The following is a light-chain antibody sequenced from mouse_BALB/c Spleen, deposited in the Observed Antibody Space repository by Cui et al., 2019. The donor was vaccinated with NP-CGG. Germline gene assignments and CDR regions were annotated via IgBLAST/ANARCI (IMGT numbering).Light chain of an antibody. V-gene: IGLV1*01. CDR2: GTN. J-gene: IGLJ1*01. CDR1: TGAVTTSNY. CDR3: ALWYSNHWV. Sequence: QAVVPQESAPTTSPGETVTLTGRSSTGAVTTSNYANWVQEKPDHLFTGLIGGTNNRAPGVPARFSGSLIGDKAALTITGAQTEDEAIYFCALWYSNHWVFGGGTKLTVL.